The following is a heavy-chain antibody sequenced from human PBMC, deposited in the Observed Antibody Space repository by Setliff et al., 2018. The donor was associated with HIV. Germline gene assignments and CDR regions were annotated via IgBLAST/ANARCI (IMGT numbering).Heavy chain of an antibody. D-gene: IGHD6-13*01. CDR3: ASPSASYSSSWYAAY. CDR2: VSSDGSTT. Sequence: GGSLRLSCAASGFTFSNYWLHWVRQAPGKGLLWVSRVSSDGSTTTYADSVKGRFTISRDNAKNTLYLQMNSLRAEETAVYYCASPSASYSSSWYAAYWGQGALVTVSS. V-gene: IGHV3-74*01. J-gene: IGHJ4*02. CDR1: GFTFSNYW.